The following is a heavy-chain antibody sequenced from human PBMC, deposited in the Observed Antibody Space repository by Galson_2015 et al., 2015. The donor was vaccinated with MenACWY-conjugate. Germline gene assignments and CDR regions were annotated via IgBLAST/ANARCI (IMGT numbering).Heavy chain of an antibody. CDR2: ISSGSSTI. CDR3: ARVPLIGVVATGF. Sequence: SLRLSCAASGFTFSSYSMNWVRQAPGKGLEWVSYISSGSSTIYYADSVKGRFIISRDNAKNSLYLQMNSLRAEDTAVYYCARVPLIGVVATGFWGQGTLVTVSS. J-gene: IGHJ4*02. V-gene: IGHV3-48*04. CDR1: GFTFSSYS. D-gene: IGHD3-3*01.